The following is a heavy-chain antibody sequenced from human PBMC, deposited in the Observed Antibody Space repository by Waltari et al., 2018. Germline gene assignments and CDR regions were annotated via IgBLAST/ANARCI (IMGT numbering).Heavy chain of an antibody. CDR1: GFTFSSYS. J-gene: IGHJ4*02. CDR2: ISSSSSYI. CDR3: ARGVIAVALGY. V-gene: IGHV3-21*04. Sequence: EVQLVESGGGLVKPGGSLRLSCAASGFTFSSYSMNWVRQAPGKGLEWVSSISSSSSYIYYADSVKGRFTISRDNSKNTLYLQMNSLRAEDTAVYYCARGVIAVALGYWGQGTLVTVSS. D-gene: IGHD6-19*01.